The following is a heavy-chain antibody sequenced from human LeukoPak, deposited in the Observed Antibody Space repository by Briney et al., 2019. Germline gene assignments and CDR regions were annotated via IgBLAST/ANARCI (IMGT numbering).Heavy chain of an antibody. Sequence: GGSLRLSCAASGFTFTDYFMNWIRQAPGKGLEWVSSISISGSTIYYADSVKGRFTISRDNAKNSLYLQMNSLRAEDTAVYYCARGYCSGGSCVNYYYYMDVWGKGTTVTVSS. J-gene: IGHJ6*03. D-gene: IGHD2-15*01. CDR3: ARGYCSGGSCVNYYYYMDV. V-gene: IGHV3-11*01. CDR2: ISISGSTI. CDR1: GFTFTDYF.